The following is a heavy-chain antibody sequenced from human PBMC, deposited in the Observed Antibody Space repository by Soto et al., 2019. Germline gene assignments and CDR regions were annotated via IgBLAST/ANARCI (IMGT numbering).Heavy chain of an antibody. D-gene: IGHD3-9*01. CDR2: ISGSGGST. J-gene: IGHJ4*02. CDR1: GFTFSSYA. Sequence: EVQLLESGGGLVQPGGSLRLSCAASGFTFSSYAMSWVRQAPGKGLEWVSAISGSGGSTYYAASVKGRFTISRDNSKNTLYLQMNSLRAEDTAVYYCAKGGDLRYFPLDYWGQGTLVTVSS. V-gene: IGHV3-23*01. CDR3: AKGGDLRYFPLDY.